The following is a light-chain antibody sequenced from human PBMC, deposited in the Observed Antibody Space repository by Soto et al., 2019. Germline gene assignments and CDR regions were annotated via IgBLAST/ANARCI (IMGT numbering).Light chain of an antibody. CDR2: GAS. CDR3: QQYNNWPRT. V-gene: IGKV3-15*01. Sequence: EIVVTQSPATLSVSPGERATLSCRASQSVSSNLAWYQQKPGQGPRLLIKGASTRATGIPARFSGSGSGTELTFTISSLQSEDFAVYYCQQYNNWPRTFGQGTKV. CDR1: QSVSSN. J-gene: IGKJ1*01.